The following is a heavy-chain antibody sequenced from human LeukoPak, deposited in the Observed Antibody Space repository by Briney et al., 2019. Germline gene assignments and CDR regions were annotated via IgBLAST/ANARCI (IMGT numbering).Heavy chain of an antibody. V-gene: IGHV3-33*08. Sequence: PGGSLRLSCAASGFTFSSYTMNWVRQAPGKGLEWVAVIWYDGSNKYYTDSVKGRFTISRDNSKNTLYLQMNSLRAEDTAVYYCARKSGSYPDYWGQGTLVTVSS. D-gene: IGHD1-26*01. CDR3: ARKSGSYPDY. CDR1: GFTFSSYT. CDR2: IWYDGSNK. J-gene: IGHJ4*02.